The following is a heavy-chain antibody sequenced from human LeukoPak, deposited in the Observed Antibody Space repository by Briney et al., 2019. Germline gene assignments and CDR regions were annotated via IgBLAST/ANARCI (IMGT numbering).Heavy chain of an antibody. CDR1: GGTFSSYA. D-gene: IGHD6-13*01. CDR2: IIPILGIA. V-gene: IGHV1-69*04. CDR3: ARVTAAAGTDY. Sequence: ASVKVSCTASGGTFSSYAISWVRQAPGQRLEWMGRIIPILGIANYAQKFQGRVTITADKSTSTAYMELSSLRSEDTAVYYCARVTAAAGTDYWGQGTLVTVSS. J-gene: IGHJ4*02.